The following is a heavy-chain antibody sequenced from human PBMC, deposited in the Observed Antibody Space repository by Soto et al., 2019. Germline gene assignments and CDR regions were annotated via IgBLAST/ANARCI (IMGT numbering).Heavy chain of an antibody. CDR1: GFTFSSYG. J-gene: IGHJ6*02. V-gene: IGHV3-30*18. Sequence: PGGSLRLSCAASGFTFSSYGMHWVRQAPGKGLEWVAVISYDGSNKYYADSVKGRFTISRDNSKNTLYLQMNSLRAEDTAVYYCAKDFSLRDTYYFWSGYRYYYGMDVWGQGTKVTVSS. CDR2: ISYDGSNK. CDR3: AKDFSLRDTYYFWSGYRYYYGMDV. D-gene: IGHD3-3*01.